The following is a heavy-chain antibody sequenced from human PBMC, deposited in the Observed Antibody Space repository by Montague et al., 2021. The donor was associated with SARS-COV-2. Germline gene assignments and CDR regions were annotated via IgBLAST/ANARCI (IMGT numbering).Heavy chain of an antibody. Sequence: CAISGDSVSRNTPAWNWIRQSPSRGPEWLGRTYYGSSWNTDYAVSVKSRITISPDTSKNQFSLHLNSVTPEDTAVYYCARGWNYAFDIWSQGTMVTVSS. J-gene: IGHJ3*02. CDR1: GDSVSRNTPA. CDR3: ARGWNYAFDI. CDR2: TYYGSSWNT. D-gene: IGHD1-7*01. V-gene: IGHV6-1*01.